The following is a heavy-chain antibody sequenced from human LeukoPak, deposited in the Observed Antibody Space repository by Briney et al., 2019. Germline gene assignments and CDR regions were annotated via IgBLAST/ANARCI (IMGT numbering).Heavy chain of an antibody. J-gene: IGHJ4*02. CDR1: GYSISSGYY. V-gene: IGHV4-38-2*02. CDR2: IYHSGST. CDR3: ARGGVMYGDY. D-gene: IGHD3-16*01. Sequence: SETLSLTCTVSGYSISSGYYWGWIRQPTGNGLEWIGSIYHSGSTYYNPSLKSRVTISVDTSKNQFSLKLSSVTAADTAVYYCARGGVMYGDYWGQGTLVTVSS.